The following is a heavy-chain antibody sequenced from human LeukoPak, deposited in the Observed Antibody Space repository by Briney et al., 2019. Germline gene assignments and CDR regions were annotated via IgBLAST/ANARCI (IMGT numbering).Heavy chain of an antibody. V-gene: IGHV1-2*02. CDR2: INPNSGGT. D-gene: IGHD6-13*01. Sequence: ASVTVSCKASGYTFTGYYMHWVRQAPGQGLEWMGWINPNSGGTNYAQKFQGRVTMTRDTSISTAYMELSRLRSDDTAVYYCARVGIAAPYFDYWGQGTLVTVSS. CDR1: GYTFTGYY. CDR3: ARVGIAAPYFDY. J-gene: IGHJ4*02.